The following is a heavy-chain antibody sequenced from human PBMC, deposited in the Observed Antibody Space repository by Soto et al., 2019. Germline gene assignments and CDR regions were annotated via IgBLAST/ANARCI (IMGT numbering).Heavy chain of an antibody. CDR1: GFTFSSYW. CDR2: INSDGSST. CDR3: ARGIPSYYYGMDV. J-gene: IGHJ6*02. Sequence: EVQLVESGGGLVQPGGSLRLSCAASGFTFSSYWMHWVRQAPGKGLVWVSRINSDGSSTSYADSVKGRFTISRDNAKNKLYLQKNSLRAEDTAVYYCARGIPSYYYGMDVWGQGTTVTVSS. V-gene: IGHV3-74*01.